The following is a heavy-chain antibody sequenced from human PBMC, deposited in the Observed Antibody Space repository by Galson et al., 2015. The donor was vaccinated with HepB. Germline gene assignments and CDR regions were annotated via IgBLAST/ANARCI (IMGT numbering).Heavy chain of an antibody. J-gene: IGHJ4*02. CDR3: ARHPTGSYYWAFLDY. V-gene: IGHV3-30-3*01. CDR2: ISSAGSNN. CDR1: GFTFSSQA. Sequence: SLRLSCAASGFTFSSQAIHWVRQAPGEGLGWVAVISSAGSNNYLAESVKGRFTICRDNSKNTLCLQMNSLRPEDTAVYYCARHPTGSYYWAFLDYWGQGTLVPVSS. D-gene: IGHD1-26*01.